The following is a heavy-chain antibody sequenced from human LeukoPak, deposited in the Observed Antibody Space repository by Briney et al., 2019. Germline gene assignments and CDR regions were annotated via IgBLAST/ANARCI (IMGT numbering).Heavy chain of an antibody. J-gene: IGHJ1*01. CDR2: IYTSGST. Sequence: SQTLSLTCTVSGGSISSGSYYWSWIRQPAGKGLEWIGRIYTSGSTNYNPSLKSRVTISVDTSKNQFSLKLSSVNAADTAMYYCARHRSPLESFHHWGQGTLVTVSS. CDR1: GGSISSGSYY. D-gene: IGHD3-3*01. V-gene: IGHV4-61*02. CDR3: ARHRSPLESFHH.